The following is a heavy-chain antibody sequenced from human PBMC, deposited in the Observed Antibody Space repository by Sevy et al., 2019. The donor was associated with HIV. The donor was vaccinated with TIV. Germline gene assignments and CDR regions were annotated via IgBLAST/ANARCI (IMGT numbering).Heavy chain of an antibody. CDR3: ASPRTGWYFDL. CDR2: ISSSGSTI. V-gene: IGHV3-11*04. J-gene: IGHJ2*01. Sequence: GWSLRLSCAASGFTFSDYYMSWIRQAPGKGLEWVSYISSSGSTIYYADSVKGRFTISRDNAKNSLYLQMNSLRAEGTAVYYCASPRTGWYFDLWGRGTLVTVSS. D-gene: IGHD1-1*01. CDR1: GFTFSDYY.